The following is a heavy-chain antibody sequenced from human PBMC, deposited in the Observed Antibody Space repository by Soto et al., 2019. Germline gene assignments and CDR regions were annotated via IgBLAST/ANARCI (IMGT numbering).Heavy chain of an antibody. Sequence: GGSLRLSCAASGFTFSSYSMSWVRQAPGKGLEWVSGFRSGGDDGTTHYADSVKGRFTISRDNSKNTLFLQMDSLRAEDTAIYYCAKKVNSGPGSQYFDYWGQGTLVTVSS. J-gene: IGHJ4*02. CDR1: GFTFSSYS. CDR3: AKKVNSGPGSQYFDY. CDR2: FRSGGDDGTT. V-gene: IGHV3-23*01. D-gene: IGHD3-10*01.